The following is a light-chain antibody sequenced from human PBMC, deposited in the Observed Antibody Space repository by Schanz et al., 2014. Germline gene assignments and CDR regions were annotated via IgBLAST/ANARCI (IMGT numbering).Light chain of an antibody. CDR1: QSVSSSY. CDR3: QHYGNWPLT. Sequence: EIVMTQSPAILSVSPGERGTISCRASQSVSSSYLAWYQQRPGQAPRLLISDASTRATGVPARFSGSGSGTEFSLTISSLHSEDFAVYYCQHYGNWPLTFGGGTKVEIK. CDR2: DAS. V-gene: IGKV3-15*01. J-gene: IGKJ4*01.